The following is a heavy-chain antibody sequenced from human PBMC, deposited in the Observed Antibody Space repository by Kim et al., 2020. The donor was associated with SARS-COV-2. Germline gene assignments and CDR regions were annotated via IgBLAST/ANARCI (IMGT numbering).Heavy chain of an antibody. CDR3: ARHGRQQREKAFDY. D-gene: IGHD6-13*01. Sequence: PSFQGHVTISADKSISTAYLQWSSLKASDTAMYYCARHGRQQREKAFDYWGQGTLVTVSS. J-gene: IGHJ4*02. V-gene: IGHV5-10-1*01.